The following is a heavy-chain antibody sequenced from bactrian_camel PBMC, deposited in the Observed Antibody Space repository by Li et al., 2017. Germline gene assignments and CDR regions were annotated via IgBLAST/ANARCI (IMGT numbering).Heavy chain of an antibody. J-gene: IGHJ4*01. D-gene: IGHD3*01. CDR3: AADEHDCYGGNWHVMNPFRY. CDR1: GWPYGSYS. V-gene: IGHV3-3*01. CDR2: ISDGGGVT. Sequence: HVQLVESGGGSVQAGGSLRLSCAPSGWPYGSYSMGWFRQSPGKEREAVASISDGGGVTYYTDSVKGRFTISRDHTKNTLYLQMNGLRPDDTGMYYCAADEHDCYGGNWHVMNPFRYWGQGTQVTVS.